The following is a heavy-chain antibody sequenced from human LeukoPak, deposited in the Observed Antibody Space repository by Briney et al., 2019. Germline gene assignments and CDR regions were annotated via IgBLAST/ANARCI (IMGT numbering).Heavy chain of an antibody. V-gene: IGHV1-69*05. Sequence: GASVKVSCKASGGTFSSYAISWVRQAPGQGLEWMGGIIPIFGTANYAQKFKGRVTITTDESTSTAYMELSSLRSEDTAVYYCARYLCSGGSCYSGFDYWGQGTLVTVSS. CDR3: ARYLCSGGSCYSGFDY. CDR2: IIPIFGTA. D-gene: IGHD2-15*01. J-gene: IGHJ4*02. CDR1: GGTFSSYA.